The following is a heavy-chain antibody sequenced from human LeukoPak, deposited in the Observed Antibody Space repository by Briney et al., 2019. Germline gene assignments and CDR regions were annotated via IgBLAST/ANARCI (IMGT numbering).Heavy chain of an antibody. J-gene: IGHJ5*02. Sequence: ASVTVSCKASGYTFTSYYMHWVRQAPGQGLEWMGIINPSGGSTSYAQKFQGRVTMTRDTSTSTVYMELSSLRSEDTAVYYCARADWNYWFDPWGQGTLVTVSS. CDR1: GYTFTSYY. D-gene: IGHD1-7*01. CDR2: INPSGGST. V-gene: IGHV1-46*01. CDR3: ARADWNYWFDP.